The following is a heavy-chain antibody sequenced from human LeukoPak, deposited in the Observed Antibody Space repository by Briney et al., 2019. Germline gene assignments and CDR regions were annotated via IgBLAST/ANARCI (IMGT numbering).Heavy chain of an antibody. CDR1: GYTLTELS. CDR3: ATKRFDWLLRYWYFDL. CDR2: FDPEDGET. D-gene: IGHD3-9*01. V-gene: IGHV1-24*01. J-gene: IGHJ2*01. Sequence: SVKVSCKVSGYTLTELSMHWVRQAPGKGLEWMGGFDPEDGETIYAQKFQGRVTMTEDTSTDTAYMELSSLRSEDTAVYYCATKRFDWLLRYWYFDLWGRGTLVTVSS.